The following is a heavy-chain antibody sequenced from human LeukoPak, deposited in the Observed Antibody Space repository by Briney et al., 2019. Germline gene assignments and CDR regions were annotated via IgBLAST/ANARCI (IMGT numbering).Heavy chain of an antibody. D-gene: IGHD3-22*01. CDR1: GYTFTGYY. J-gene: IGHJ4*02. CDR2: INPYSDDT. V-gene: IGHV1-2*02. Sequence: GASVKVSCKASGYTFTGYYIHWVRQAPGQGLEWMGYINPYSDDTKYAQKFQGRVTMTRDTSISTAYMELSRLRSDDTAVYCCARNFYFDSSGYYHYWGQGTLVTVSS. CDR3: ARNFYFDSSGYYHY.